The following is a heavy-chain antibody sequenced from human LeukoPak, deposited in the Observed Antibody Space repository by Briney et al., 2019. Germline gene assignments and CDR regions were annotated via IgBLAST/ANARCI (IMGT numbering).Heavy chain of an antibody. V-gene: IGHV4-38-2*01. Sequence: ASETLSLTCAVSGYSISSGYYWGWIRQPPGKGLEWIGSIYHSGSTYYNPSLKSRVTISVDTSKNQFSLKLSSVTAADTAVYYCVTFGSSYYFDYWGQGTLVTVSS. CDR1: GYSISSGYY. D-gene: IGHD3-16*01. CDR2: IYHSGST. J-gene: IGHJ4*02. CDR3: VTFGSSYYFDY.